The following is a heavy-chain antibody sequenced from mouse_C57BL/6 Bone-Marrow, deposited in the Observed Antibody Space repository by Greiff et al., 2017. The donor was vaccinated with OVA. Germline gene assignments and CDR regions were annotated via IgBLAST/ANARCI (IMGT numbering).Heavy chain of an antibody. Sequence: EVKLVESVAELVRPGASVKLSCTASGFYIKNTYFHWVKQRPEQGLVWIGRFVPANGNTKYAPTFQGKATITADTSSNTAYLQLSSLTSEDTAIKYYAKGDNSYSLDNWGQGTTLTVSS. J-gene: IGHJ2*01. V-gene: IGHV14-3*01. CDR2: FVPANGNT. CDR3: AKGDNSYSLDN. D-gene: IGHD1-3*01. CDR1: GFYIKNTY.